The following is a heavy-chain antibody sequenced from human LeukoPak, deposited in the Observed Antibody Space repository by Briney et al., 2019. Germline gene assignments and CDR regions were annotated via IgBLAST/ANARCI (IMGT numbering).Heavy chain of an antibody. D-gene: IGHD3-10*01. Sequence: SETLSLTCTVSGGSISSYYWSWIRQPPGKGLEWIGYIYYSGSTNYNPSLKSRVTISVDTSKNQFSLKLSSVTAADTAVYYCARGGAMVRGVIITDPFDYWGQGTLVTVSS. CDR2: IYYSGST. V-gene: IGHV4-59*01. CDR3: ARGGAMVRGVIITDPFDY. CDR1: GGSISSYY. J-gene: IGHJ4*02.